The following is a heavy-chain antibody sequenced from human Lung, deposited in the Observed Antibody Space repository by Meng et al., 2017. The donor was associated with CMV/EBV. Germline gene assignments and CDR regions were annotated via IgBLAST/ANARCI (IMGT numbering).Heavy chain of an antibody. J-gene: IGHJ6*02. CDR1: GFTFSSYW. Sequence: SCAASGFTFSSYWMHWVRQAPGKGLVWVSRINSDGSSTSYADSVKGRFTISRDSAKNTLYLQMNSLRAEDTAVYYCARDLRVRGVKGGSRYYGMDVWXQGTTVTVSS. CDR2: INSDGSST. V-gene: IGHV3-74*01. CDR3: ARDLRVRGVKGGSRYYGMDV. D-gene: IGHD3-10*01.